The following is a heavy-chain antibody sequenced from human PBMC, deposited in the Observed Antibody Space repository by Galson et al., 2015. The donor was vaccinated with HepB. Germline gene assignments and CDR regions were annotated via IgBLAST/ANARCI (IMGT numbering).Heavy chain of an antibody. Sequence: SVKVSCKASGGTFSSYAISWVRQAPGQGLEWMGGIIPIFGTANYAQKFQGRVTITADESTSTAYMELSSLRSEDTAVYYCAREGVLPSSYYYYMDVWGKGTTVTVSS. CDR2: IIPIFGTA. CDR3: AREGVLPSSYYYYMDV. J-gene: IGHJ6*03. V-gene: IGHV1-69*13. CDR1: GGTFSSYA. D-gene: IGHD6-13*01.